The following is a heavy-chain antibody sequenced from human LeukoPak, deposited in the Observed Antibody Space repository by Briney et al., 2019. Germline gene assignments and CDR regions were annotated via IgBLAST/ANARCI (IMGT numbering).Heavy chain of an antibody. Sequence: GGSLRLSCAASGFTFDDYAMHWVRHAPGKGLEWVSGISWNSGSIGYADSVKGRFTISRDNSKNTLYLQMNSLRAEDTAVYYCARMEADIVVVPAASFDYWGQGTLVTVSS. J-gene: IGHJ4*02. D-gene: IGHD2-2*01. CDR1: GFTFDDYA. CDR3: ARMEADIVVVPAASFDY. CDR2: ISWNSGSI. V-gene: IGHV3-9*01.